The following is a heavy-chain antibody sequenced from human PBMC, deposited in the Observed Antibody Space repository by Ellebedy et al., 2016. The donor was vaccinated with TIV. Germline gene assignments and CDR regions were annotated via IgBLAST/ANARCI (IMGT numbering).Heavy chain of an antibody. CDR2: IYYSGST. Sequence: SETLSLTXTVSGGSISSGDYYWSWIRQPPGKGLEWIGYIYYSGSTYYNPSPKSRVTISVDTSKNQFSLKLSSVTAADTAVYYCARGLAVGDAFDIWGQGTMVTVSS. J-gene: IGHJ3*02. CDR3: ARGLAVGDAFDI. V-gene: IGHV4-30-4*01. CDR1: GGSISSGDYY. D-gene: IGHD2-15*01.